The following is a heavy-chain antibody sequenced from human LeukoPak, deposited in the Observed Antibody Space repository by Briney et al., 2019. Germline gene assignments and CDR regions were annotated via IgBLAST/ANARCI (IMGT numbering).Heavy chain of an antibody. Sequence: GGSLRLSCAASGVTFSNYAMSWVRQAPGKGLEWVSAISGGGGSTYYTDSVKGRFPISRDNSKNTLYLQMNSLRAEDTAVYYWAKAGGLRVYSGWSQSGYWGQGTLVTVSS. CDR3: AKAGGLRVYSGWSQSGY. D-gene: IGHD6-19*01. CDR1: GVTFSNYA. J-gene: IGHJ4*02. V-gene: IGHV3-23*01. CDR2: ISGGGGST.